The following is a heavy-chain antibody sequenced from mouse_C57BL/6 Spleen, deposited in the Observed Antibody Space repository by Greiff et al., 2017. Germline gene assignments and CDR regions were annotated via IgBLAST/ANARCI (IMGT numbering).Heavy chain of an antibody. Sequence: VQLQQSGPGLAKPSQTLSLTCSVTGYSITSDYWNWIRKFPGNKLEYMGYISYSGSTYYTPSLKSRISITRDTSKNQYYLQLNSVTTEYTATYYCARGGYYGSSYGYFDVWGTGTTVTVSS. J-gene: IGHJ1*03. V-gene: IGHV3-8*01. CDR2: ISYSGST. D-gene: IGHD1-1*01. CDR1: GYSITSDY. CDR3: ARGGYYGSSYGYFDV.